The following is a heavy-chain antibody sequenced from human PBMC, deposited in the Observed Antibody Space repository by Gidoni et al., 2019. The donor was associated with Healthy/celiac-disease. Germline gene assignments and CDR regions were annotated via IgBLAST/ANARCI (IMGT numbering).Heavy chain of an antibody. J-gene: IGHJ5*02. V-gene: IGHV3-30*18. CDR1: VFTLSSYA. CDR2: ISYDGSNK. D-gene: IGHD2-15*01. Sequence: QVLLVESGGGVVQPGRSLRLSCAASVFTLSSYAVHCVRQPPGKGLEWVAVISYDGSNKYYADSVKCRFTISRDNSKNTLYLQMNSLRAEDTAVYYCAKDSQAGYCSGGSCYSVSSSNWFDPWGQGTLVTVSS. CDR3: AKDSQAGYCSGGSCYSVSSSNWFDP.